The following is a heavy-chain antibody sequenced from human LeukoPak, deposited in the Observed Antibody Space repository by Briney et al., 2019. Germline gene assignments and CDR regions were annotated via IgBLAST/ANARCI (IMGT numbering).Heavy chain of an antibody. D-gene: IGHD6-13*01. Sequence: PGGSLRLSCAASGFTFSSYGMHWVRQAPGKGLEWVAVISNDGGNRYSADSVKGRFTISRDNSKNTLYLQMNGLRAEDTAVYYCAKDRSSSWYEYPEWDYWGQGTLVTVSS. V-gene: IGHV3-30*18. CDR1: GFTFSSYG. J-gene: IGHJ4*02. CDR3: AKDRSSSWYEYPEWDY. CDR2: ISNDGGNR.